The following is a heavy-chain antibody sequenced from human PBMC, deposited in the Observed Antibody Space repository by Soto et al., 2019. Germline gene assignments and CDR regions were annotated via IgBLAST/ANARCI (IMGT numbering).Heavy chain of an antibody. CDR3: ASDGIGGTTFRGYLDY. CDR2: ITYDGSNI. D-gene: IGHD2-15*01. V-gene: IGHV3-33*01. J-gene: IGHJ4*02. Sequence: QVQLVESGGGVVQPGRSLRLSCAASGSIFRGYGMHWVRQAPGKGLEWVAVITYDGSNINYADSVMGRFTISRDNSKNTLYLEMNSLRAEDTAVYYCASDGIGGTTFRGYLDYWGQGNLVTVSS. CDR1: GSIFRGYG.